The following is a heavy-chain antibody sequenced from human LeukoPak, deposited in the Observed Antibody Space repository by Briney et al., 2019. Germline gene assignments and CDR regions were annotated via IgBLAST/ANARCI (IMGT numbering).Heavy chain of an antibody. CDR1: GFTFSSYS. V-gene: IGHV3-21*01. CDR3: ARERPHYYDSSGYANP. J-gene: IGHJ4*02. CDR2: ISSSSSYI. Sequence: GGSLRLSCAASGFTFSSYSMNWVRQAPGKGLEWVSSISSSSSYIYYADSVKGRFTISRDNAKNSLYLQMNSLRAEDTAVYYCARERPHYYDSSGYANPWGQGTLVTVSS. D-gene: IGHD3-22*01.